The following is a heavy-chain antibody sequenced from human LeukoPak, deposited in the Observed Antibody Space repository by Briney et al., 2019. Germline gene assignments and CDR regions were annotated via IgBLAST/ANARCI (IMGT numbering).Heavy chain of an antibody. V-gene: IGHV3-21*05. D-gene: IGHD2-2*01. CDR3: ARDTFQPGLIDS. CDR1: GFTFSLYA. Sequence: PGGSLRLSCAASGFTFSLYAMNWVRQAPGKGLEWVSYINDESSDIHYAGSVRGRFTISRDDARQTLYLQLSSLRVEDTAVYYCARDTFQPGLIDSWGQGTLATVSS. J-gene: IGHJ4*02. CDR2: INDESSDI.